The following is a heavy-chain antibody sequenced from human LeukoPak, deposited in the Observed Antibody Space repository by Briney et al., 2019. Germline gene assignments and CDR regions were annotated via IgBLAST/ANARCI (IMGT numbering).Heavy chain of an antibody. J-gene: IGHJ4*02. D-gene: IGHD1-26*01. CDR1: GGTFSSYA. CDR3: ATPSLRYSGSYLYDY. V-gene: IGHV1-69*05. Sequence: SVKVSCKASGGTFSSYAISWVRQAPGQGPEWMGGIIPIFGTANYAQKFQGRVTITTDESTSTAYMELSSLRSEDTAVYYCATPSLRYSGSYLYDYWGQGTLVTVSS. CDR2: IIPIFGTA.